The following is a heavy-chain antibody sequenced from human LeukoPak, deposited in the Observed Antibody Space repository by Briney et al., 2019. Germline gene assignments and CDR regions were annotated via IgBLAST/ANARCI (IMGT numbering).Heavy chain of an antibody. V-gene: IGHV3-43*02. Sequence: PGGSLRLSCAASGFTFDDCAMHWVRQAPGKGLEWASLISGDGGSTYYADSVRGRFTISRDNSKNSLYLQMDSLRTEDTAFYYCAKEIDTLGTNAFDIWGQGTMVTVSS. CDR2: ISGDGGST. CDR3: AKEIDTLGTNAFDI. CDR1: GFTFDDCA. J-gene: IGHJ3*02. D-gene: IGHD2-15*01.